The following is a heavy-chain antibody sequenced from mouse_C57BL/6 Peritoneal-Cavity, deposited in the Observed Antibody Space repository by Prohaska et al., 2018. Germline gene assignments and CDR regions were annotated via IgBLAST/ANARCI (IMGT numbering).Heavy chain of an antibody. CDR3: ARETTVVAWYFDV. Sequence: EVQLVESGGGLVKPGGSLKLSCAASGFTFSSYAMSWVRQTPEKRLDWVATISDGVSDTYYQDNVKGRFTISRDNAKNNLYLQISHLKSEDTAMYYGARETTVVAWYFDVWGTGTTVTVSS. CDR2: ISDGVSDT. CDR1: GFTFSSYA. V-gene: IGHV5-4*01. J-gene: IGHJ1*03. D-gene: IGHD1-1*01.